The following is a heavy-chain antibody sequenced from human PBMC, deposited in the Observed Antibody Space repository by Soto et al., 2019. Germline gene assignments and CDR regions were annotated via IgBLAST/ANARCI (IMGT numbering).Heavy chain of an antibody. V-gene: IGHV3-30*18. CDR2: ISYDGSNK. CDR1: GFTFSSYG. Sequence: PGGSLRLSCAASGFTFSSYGMHWVRQAPGKGLEWVAVISYDGSNKYYADSVKGRFTISRDNSKNTLYLQMNSLRAEDTAVYYCAKQIRGSSSWYGPLFDCWGQGTLVTVSS. J-gene: IGHJ4*02. D-gene: IGHD6-13*01. CDR3: AKQIRGSSSWYGPLFDC.